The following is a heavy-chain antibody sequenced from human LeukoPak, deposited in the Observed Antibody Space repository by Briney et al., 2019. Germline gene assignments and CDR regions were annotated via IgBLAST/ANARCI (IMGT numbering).Heavy chain of an antibody. CDR3: ARDDLTYDYVWGSYRPPDGAFDI. D-gene: IGHD3-16*02. V-gene: IGHV4-39*07. Sequence: PSETLSLTCTVSGGSISSSSYYWGWIRQPPGKGLEWIGSIYHSGSTYYNPSLKSRVTISVDTSKNQFSLKLSSVTAADTAVYYCARDDLTYDYVWGSYRPPDGAFDIWGQGTMVTVSS. J-gene: IGHJ3*02. CDR1: GGSISSSSYY. CDR2: IYHSGST.